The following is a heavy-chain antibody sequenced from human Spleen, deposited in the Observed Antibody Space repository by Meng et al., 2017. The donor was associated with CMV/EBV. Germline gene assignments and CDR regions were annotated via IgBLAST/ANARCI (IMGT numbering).Heavy chain of an antibody. Sequence: GTFSSYTISWVRQAPGQGLEWMGRIIPILGIANYAQKFQGRVTITADTSTDTAYMELSSLRSEDTAVYYCATPYCSSTSCSTGWFDPWGQGTLVTVSS. J-gene: IGHJ5*02. CDR1: GTFSSYT. D-gene: IGHD2-2*01. V-gene: IGHV1-69*02. CDR3: ATPYCSSTSCSTGWFDP. CDR2: IIPILGIA.